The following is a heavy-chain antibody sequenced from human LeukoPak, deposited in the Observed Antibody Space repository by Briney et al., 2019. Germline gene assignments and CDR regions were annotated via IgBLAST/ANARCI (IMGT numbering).Heavy chain of an antibody. CDR2: ISYDGSNK. CDR1: GFTFSSYA. V-gene: IGHV3-30*14. CDR3: ARKTDY. Sequence: GRSLRLSCAASGFTFSSYAMHWVRQAPGKGLEWVAVISYDGSNKYYADSVRGRFTISRDNSKNMVYLQMNSLRAEDTAVYYCARKTDYWGQGTLVTVSS. J-gene: IGHJ4*02.